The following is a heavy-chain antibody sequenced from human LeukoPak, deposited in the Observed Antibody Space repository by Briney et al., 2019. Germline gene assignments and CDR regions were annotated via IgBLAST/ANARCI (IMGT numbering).Heavy chain of an antibody. CDR1: GYTFTSYG. CDR3: ARVPYCSGGSCYRSPFDY. V-gene: IGHV1-2*02. CDR2: INPNSGGT. D-gene: IGHD2-15*01. Sequence: ASVKVSCKASGYTFTSYGISWVRQAPGQGLEWKGWINPNSGGTNYAQKFQGRVTMTRDTSISTAYMELSRLRSDDTAVYYCARVPYCSGGSCYRSPFDYWGQGTLVTVSS. J-gene: IGHJ4*02.